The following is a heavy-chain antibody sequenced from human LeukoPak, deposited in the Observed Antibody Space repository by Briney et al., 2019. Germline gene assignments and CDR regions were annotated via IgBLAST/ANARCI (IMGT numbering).Heavy chain of an antibody. J-gene: IGHJ4*02. CDR2: INPNSGGT. CDR1: GYTFTGCY. V-gene: IGHV1-2*02. CDR3: ARANQPAPGTTGAFDY. D-gene: IGHD1-1*01. Sequence: ASVKVSCKASGYTFTGCYMHWVRQAPGQGLEWMGWINPNSGGTNYAQKFQGRVTMTRDTSISTAYMELSRLRSDDTAVYYCARANQPAPGTTGAFDYWGQGTLVTVSS.